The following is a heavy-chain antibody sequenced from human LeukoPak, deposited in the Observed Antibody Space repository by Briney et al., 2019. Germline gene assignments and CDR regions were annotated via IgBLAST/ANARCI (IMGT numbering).Heavy chain of an antibody. V-gene: IGHV1-69*13. D-gene: IGHD5-18*01. CDR1: GYTLTELS. J-gene: IGHJ4*02. CDR3: ARAGVQLWTAPDY. CDR2: IIPIFGTA. Sequence: SVKVSCKVSGYTLTELSMHWVRQAPGQGLEWVGGIIPIFGTANYAQKFQGRVTITADESTSTAYMELSSLRSEDTAVYYCARAGVQLWTAPDYWGQGTLVTVSS.